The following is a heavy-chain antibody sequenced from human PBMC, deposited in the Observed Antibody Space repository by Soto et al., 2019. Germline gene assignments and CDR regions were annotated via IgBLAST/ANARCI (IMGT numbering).Heavy chain of an antibody. J-gene: IGHJ6*02. V-gene: IGHV4-30-4*01. CDR2: IYYSGST. CDR1: GGSISSGDYY. D-gene: IGHD2-2*01. Sequence: SETLSLTCTVSGGSISSGDYYWSWIRQPPGKGLEWIGYIYYSGSTYYNPSLKSRVTISVDTSKNQFSLKLSSVTAADTAVYYCVRDRVVVVPAAIGEDYYYYGMDVWGQGTTVTVSS. CDR3: VRDRVVVVPAAIGEDYYYYGMDV.